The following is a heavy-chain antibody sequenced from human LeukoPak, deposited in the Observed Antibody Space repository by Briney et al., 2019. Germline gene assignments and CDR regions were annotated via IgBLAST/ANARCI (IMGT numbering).Heavy chain of an antibody. CDR2: ISRSSGRT. V-gene: IGHV3-23*01. J-gene: IGHJ4*02. Sequence: GSLILSCAASGFTFNNYAMNWVRQPPGEGLEWGSGISRSSGRTYYADSVKGRFTISRDSSKNTLFLQMNSLRVEDTAVYYCAKGFSSTLYSTYFDFWGQGTLVTVSS. CDR3: AKGFSSTLYSTYFDF. CDR1: GFTFNNYA. D-gene: IGHD6-13*01.